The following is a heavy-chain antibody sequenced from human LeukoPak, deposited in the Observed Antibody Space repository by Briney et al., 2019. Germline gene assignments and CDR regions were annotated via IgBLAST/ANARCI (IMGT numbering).Heavy chain of an antibody. J-gene: IGHJ4*02. D-gene: IGHD3-22*01. Sequence: PSGTLSLTCAVSGGSISSSNWWSWVRQPPGKGLEWIGEIYHSGSTNYNPSLKSRVTISVDKSKNQFSLKLSSVTAADTAVYYCARERWGPMIVPEKAIDYWGQGTLVTVSS. CDR1: GGSISSSNW. CDR2: IYHSGST. CDR3: ARERWGPMIVPEKAIDY. V-gene: IGHV4-4*02.